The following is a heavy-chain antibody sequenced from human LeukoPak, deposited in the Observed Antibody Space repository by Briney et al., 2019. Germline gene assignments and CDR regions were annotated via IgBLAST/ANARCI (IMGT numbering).Heavy chain of an antibody. V-gene: IGHV4-59*08. Sequence: SETLSLTCPVSAASITTYYWSWIRQPPGKGLEWVGYIFYTGDTSYSPSLKSRVTISLDTSKNQFSLKLRSVTAADTAVYYCARLKMGAYFDLWGRGTLVTVSS. D-gene: IGHD3-16*01. CDR3: ARLKMGAYFDL. CDR2: IFYTGDT. J-gene: IGHJ2*01. CDR1: AASITTYY.